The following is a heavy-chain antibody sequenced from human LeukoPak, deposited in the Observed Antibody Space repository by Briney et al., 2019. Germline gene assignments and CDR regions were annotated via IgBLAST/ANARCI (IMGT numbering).Heavy chain of an antibody. Sequence: PSETLSLTCTVSGGSINNYYWSWIRQPPGMGLEWIGYIYYSGSTNYNPSLKSRVTISVDTSKKQLSLNLSSVTAADTAVYYCARVAARYVGMDVWGQGTTVTVSS. J-gene: IGHJ6*02. CDR2: IYYSGST. CDR1: GGSINNYY. CDR3: ARVAARYVGMDV. V-gene: IGHV4-59*01. D-gene: IGHD6-6*01.